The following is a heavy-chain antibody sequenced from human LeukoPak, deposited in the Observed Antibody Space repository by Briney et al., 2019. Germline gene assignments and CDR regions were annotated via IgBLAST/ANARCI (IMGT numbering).Heavy chain of an antibody. D-gene: IGHD6-13*01. CDR3: ARGVYIAAAQYGY. Sequence: MASETLSLTCTVSGGSISSYYWSWIRQPPGKGLEWIGYIYYSGTTNYNPSLKSRVTISVDTSKNQFSLKLSSVTAADTAVYYCARGVYIAAAQYGYWGPGTLVTVSS. CDR1: GGSISSYY. CDR2: IYYSGTT. V-gene: IGHV4-59*01. J-gene: IGHJ4*02.